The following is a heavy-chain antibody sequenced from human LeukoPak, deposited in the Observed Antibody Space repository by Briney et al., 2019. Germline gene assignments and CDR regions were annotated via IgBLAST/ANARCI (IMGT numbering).Heavy chain of an antibody. CDR1: GYTFTGYY. CDR3: AKGLFADNWFDP. D-gene: IGHD3-10*02. CDR2: INANTGGT. V-gene: IGHV1-2*02. J-gene: IGHJ5*02. Sequence: ASVKDSRKACGYTFTGYYMHWVRQAPGQGLEWMGWINANTGGTNYVQKFQGRVTLTRETSISTAYLELRRLRSDDTPVYYRAKGLFADNWFDPWGQGPLVTVSS.